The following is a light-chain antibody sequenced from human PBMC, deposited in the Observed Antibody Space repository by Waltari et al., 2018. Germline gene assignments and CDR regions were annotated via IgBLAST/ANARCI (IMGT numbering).Light chain of an antibody. Sequence: ILLTQSPVILSVSPGGRATLPCRASQSISNNLAWYQQKPGQAPRLLIYDASNRATGNPARFSGSGSGTDFTLTIASLEPEDLAVYYCQHRYNWPRTFGQGTKVEIK. CDR3: QHRYNWPRT. V-gene: IGKV3-11*01. J-gene: IGKJ1*01. CDR2: DAS. CDR1: QSISNN.